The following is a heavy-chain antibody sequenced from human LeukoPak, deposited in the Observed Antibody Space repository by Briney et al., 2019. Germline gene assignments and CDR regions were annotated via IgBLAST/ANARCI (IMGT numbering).Heavy chain of an antibody. Sequence: PETLSLSCTVSGGSLSSSIYYWGWIRHPPGEGLGWLGSIYYIGSTYYNPSLKTRVTISVETSKNQFSLKLSSGTAADTAVYYCARHYYDSSGYPEVIAPWGEGTLVTVPS. CDR3: ARHYYDSSGYPEVIAP. J-gene: IGHJ5*02. CDR2: IYYIGST. V-gene: IGHV4-39*01. D-gene: IGHD3-22*01. CDR1: GGSLSSSIYY.